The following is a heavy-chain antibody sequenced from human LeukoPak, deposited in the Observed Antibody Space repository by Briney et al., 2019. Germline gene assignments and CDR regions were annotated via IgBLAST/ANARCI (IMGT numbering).Heavy chain of an antibody. CDR1: GGSISSSSYY. Sequence: SETLSLTCTVSGGSISSSSYYWGWIRQPPGKGLEWIGSIYYSGSTYYNPSLKSRVTISVDTSKNQFSLKLSFVTAADTAVYYCARWDSSSWYADYWGQGTLVTVSS. J-gene: IGHJ4*02. CDR3: ARWDSSSWYADY. CDR2: IYYSGST. D-gene: IGHD6-13*01. V-gene: IGHV4-39*01.